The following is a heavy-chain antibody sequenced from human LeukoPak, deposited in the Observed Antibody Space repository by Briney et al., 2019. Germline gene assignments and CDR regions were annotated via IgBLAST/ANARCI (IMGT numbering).Heavy chain of an antibody. CDR1: GFTFSSYA. J-gene: IGHJ4*02. V-gene: IGHV3-23*01. CDR2: ISGSGGST. D-gene: IGHD1-26*01. Sequence: QPGGSLRLSCAASGFTFSSYAMGWVRQAPGKGLEWVSAISGSGGSTYYADSVKGRFTISRDNSKNTLYLQMNSLRAEDTAVYYCAKRVNSGSYSFDYWGQGTLVTVSS. CDR3: AKRVNSGSYSFDY.